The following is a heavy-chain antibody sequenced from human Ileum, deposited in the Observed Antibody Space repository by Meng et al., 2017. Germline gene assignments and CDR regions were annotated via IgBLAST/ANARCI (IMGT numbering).Heavy chain of an antibody. V-gene: IGHV4-30-4*01. D-gene: IGHD2-8*01. J-gene: IGHJ4*02. Sequence: QVQLQESGPRLVKPSQTLSLTFTVSGGSISSGDYYWSWVRQSPGKGPEWIGYIYSNENTYSNPSLRGRLMISIDTSKNQFSLKLSSVTAADTAVYYCARAPKYCTNAVCSRPLDSWGQGTLVTVSS. CDR1: GGSISSGDYY. CDR2: IYSNENT. CDR3: ARAPKYCTNAVCSRPLDS.